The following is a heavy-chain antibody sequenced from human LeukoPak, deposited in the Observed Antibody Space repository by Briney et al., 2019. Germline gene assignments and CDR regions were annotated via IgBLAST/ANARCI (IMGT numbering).Heavy chain of an antibody. CDR2: IKQDASQE. V-gene: IGHV3-7*01. CDR1: GFTFSSYW. CDR3: ARSLGYYYDSSGYYG. J-gene: IGHJ4*02. D-gene: IGHD3-22*01. Sequence: PGGSLRLSCAASGFTFSSYWMSWVRQAPGKGPEWVAHIKQDASQEYHVDSVKGRFTISRDNAKNSLYLQMNSLRAEDTAVYYCARSLGYYYDSSGYYGWGQGTLVTVSS.